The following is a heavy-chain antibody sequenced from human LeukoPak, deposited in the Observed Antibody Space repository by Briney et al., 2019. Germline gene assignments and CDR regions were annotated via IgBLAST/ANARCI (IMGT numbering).Heavy chain of an antibody. V-gene: IGHV3-30*18. CDR3: AKDLLTHYGGSFDY. CDR2: ISYDGSNK. J-gene: IGHJ4*02. D-gene: IGHD4-23*01. Sequence: PGGSLRLSCAASGFTFSSYGMHWVRQAPGKGLEWVAVISYDGSNKYYADSVKGRFTISRDNSKNTLYLQMNSLRAEDTAVYYCAKDLLTHYGGSFDYWGQGTLVTVSS. CDR1: GFTFSSYG.